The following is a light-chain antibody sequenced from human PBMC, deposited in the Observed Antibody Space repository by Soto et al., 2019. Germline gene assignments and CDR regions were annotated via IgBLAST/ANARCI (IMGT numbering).Light chain of an antibody. CDR2: TNN. CDR1: SSNIGSNT. V-gene: IGLV1-44*01. J-gene: IGLJ2*01. CDR3: AAWDDSLNGVV. Sequence: QSVLTQPTSASGTPGQRVTISCSGSSSNIGSNTVNWYQQIPGTAPKLLIHTNNQRPSGVPDRFSGSKSGTSASLAISGLQSEDEADYYCAAWDDSLNGVVFGGGTKLTVL.